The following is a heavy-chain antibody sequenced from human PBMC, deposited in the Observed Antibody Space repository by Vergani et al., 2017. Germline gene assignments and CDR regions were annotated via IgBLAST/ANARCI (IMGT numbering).Heavy chain of an antibody. Sequence: QVQLQESGPGLVKPSETLSLTCDVSGYSISSGYYWGWIRQPPGKGLEWIGNIYHSGGAYYNPSLKGRVTISVDTSKNQFSLEVTSVTAADTAIYFCARTESFILRYFHWALWGQGTLVTVSS. CDR2: IYHSGGA. V-gene: IGHV4-38-2*01. D-gene: IGHD3-9*01. CDR1: GYSISSGYY. CDR3: ARTESFILRYFHWAL. J-gene: IGHJ4*02.